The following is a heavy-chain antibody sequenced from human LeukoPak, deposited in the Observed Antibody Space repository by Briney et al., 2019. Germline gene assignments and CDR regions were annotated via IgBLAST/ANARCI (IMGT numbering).Heavy chain of an antibody. CDR3: AKGPYYYDSSGYLDY. CDR2: IQNDGSNK. D-gene: IGHD3-22*01. CDR1: GFTFSSYG. V-gene: IGHV3-30*02. Sequence: GGSLRLSCAASGFTFSSYGMHWVRQAPGKGLEWVAYIQNDGSNKYYADSVKGRFTISRDNSKNTLYLQMNSLRAEDTAVYYCAKGPYYYDSSGYLDYWGQGTLVTVSS. J-gene: IGHJ4*02.